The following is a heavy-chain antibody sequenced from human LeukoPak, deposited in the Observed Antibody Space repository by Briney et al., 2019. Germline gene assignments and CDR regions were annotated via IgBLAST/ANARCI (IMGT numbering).Heavy chain of an antibody. CDR1: GGSFSGYY. Sequence: SEILSLTCAVYGGSFSGYYWSWIRQPPGKGLEWIGEINHSGSTNCNPSLKSRVTISVDTSKNQFSLKLSSVTAADTAVYYCARRAMLRYFDYWGQGTLVTVSS. D-gene: IGHD2-2*01. V-gene: IGHV4-34*01. J-gene: IGHJ4*02. CDR3: ARRAMLRYFDY. CDR2: INHSGST.